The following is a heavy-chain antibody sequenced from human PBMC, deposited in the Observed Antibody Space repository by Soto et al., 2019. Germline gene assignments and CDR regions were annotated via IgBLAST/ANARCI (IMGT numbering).Heavy chain of an antibody. V-gene: IGHV4-4*07. CDR1: GGSISSYY. D-gene: IGHD3-22*01. CDR2: IYTSGST. CDR3: ARDSLIYDSSGPHAFDY. Sequence: SETLSLTCTVSGGSISSYYWSWIRQPAGKGLEWIGRIYTSGSTNYNPSLKSRVTMSVDTSKNQFSLKLSSVTAADTAVYYCARDSLIYDSSGPHAFDYWGQGTLVTVSS. J-gene: IGHJ4*02.